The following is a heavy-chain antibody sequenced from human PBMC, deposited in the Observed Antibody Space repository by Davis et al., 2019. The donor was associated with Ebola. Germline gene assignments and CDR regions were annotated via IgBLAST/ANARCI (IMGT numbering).Heavy chain of an antibody. V-gene: IGHV1-69*13. CDR2: IIPIFGTA. CDR1: GGTFSSYA. CDR3: ARDLPTVHYGMDV. D-gene: IGHD4-17*01. J-gene: IGHJ6*02. Sequence: SVKVSCKASGGTFSSYAISWVRQAPGQGLEWMGGIIPIFGTANYAQKFQGRVTITADESTSTAYMELSSLRSDDTAVYYCARDLPTVHYGMDVWGQGTTVTVSS.